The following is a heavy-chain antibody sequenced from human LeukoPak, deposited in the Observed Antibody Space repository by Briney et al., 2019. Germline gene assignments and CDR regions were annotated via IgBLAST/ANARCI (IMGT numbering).Heavy chain of an antibody. V-gene: IGHV4-59*01. J-gene: IGHJ4*02. Sequence: SETLSLTYSVSGGSITGYLCSWIRQPPGKGLEWLGSIYYNGTTNYNPSLKSRVAISVDTPKKQFSLELTSVTAADTAVYYCTRDQRDGYNFGYYFDYWGQGTLVTASS. CDR2: IYYNGTT. D-gene: IGHD5-24*01. CDR1: GGSITGYL. CDR3: TRDQRDGYNFGYYFDY.